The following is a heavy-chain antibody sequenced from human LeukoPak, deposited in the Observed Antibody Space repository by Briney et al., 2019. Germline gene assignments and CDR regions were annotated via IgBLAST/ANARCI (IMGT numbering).Heavy chain of an antibody. CDR3: ARQEGFDFWSGFYTGYYSGMDV. Sequence: GESLKISFQGSGYSFSSYWIAWVRQMPGRGLEWMGIIYPGDSDTRYSPSFQGQVTVSADTSTSTAYLQWSSLKASDTGMYYCARQEGFDFWSGFYTGYYSGMDVWGQGTTVTVSS. J-gene: IGHJ6*02. CDR2: IYPGDSDT. D-gene: IGHD3-3*01. V-gene: IGHV5-51*01. CDR1: GYSFSSYW.